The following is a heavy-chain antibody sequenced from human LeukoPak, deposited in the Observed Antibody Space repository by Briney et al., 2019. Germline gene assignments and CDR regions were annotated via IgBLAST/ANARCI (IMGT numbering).Heavy chain of an antibody. V-gene: IGHV3-66*01. D-gene: IGHD1-26*01. Sequence: GGSLRLSCAASGFTVSSNYMSWVRQAPGKGLEWVSVIYSGGSTYYADSVKGRFTISRDNSKNTLYLQMNSLRAEDTAAYYCARDYPRVGATTPYFDYWGQGTLVTVSS. CDR3: ARDYPRVGATTPYFDY. CDR2: IYSGGST. J-gene: IGHJ4*02. CDR1: GFTVSSNY.